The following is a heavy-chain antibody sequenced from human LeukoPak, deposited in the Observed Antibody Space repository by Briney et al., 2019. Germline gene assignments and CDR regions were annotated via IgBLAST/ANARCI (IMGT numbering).Heavy chain of an antibody. CDR2: IMPGGHI. Sequence: PGGSLLLSCRASGFSVDSVFMNWVRQPPGKGLEWVSFIMPGGHIDYTDSVKGRFIISRDSFKNTLSLQMNSLRVDDSAVYYCARGDSATTTFDFWGQGTLVTVSS. J-gene: IGHJ4*02. CDR1: GFSVDSVF. V-gene: IGHV3-66*01. CDR3: ARGDSATTTFDF. D-gene: IGHD4-17*01.